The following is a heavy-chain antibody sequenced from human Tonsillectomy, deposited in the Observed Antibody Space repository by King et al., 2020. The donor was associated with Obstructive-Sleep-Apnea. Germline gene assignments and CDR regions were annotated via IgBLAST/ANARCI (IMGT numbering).Heavy chain of an antibody. J-gene: IGHJ6*02. V-gene: IGHV3-48*04. CDR2: IITSSSAI. Sequence: VQLVESGGGLVQPGGSLTLSCAASGFTFRSYSMNWVRQAPGKGLEWVSYIITSSSAIYYADFVKGRFIISSDNAENSLYLQMNSVRAEDTAVYWCARDRQQLVPGYYYYGLDVWGQGTTVTVSS. D-gene: IGHD6-13*01. CDR3: ARDRQQLVPGYYYYGLDV. CDR1: GFTFRSYS.